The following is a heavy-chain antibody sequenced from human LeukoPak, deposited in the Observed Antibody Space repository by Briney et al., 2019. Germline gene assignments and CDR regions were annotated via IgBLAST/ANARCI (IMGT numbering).Heavy chain of an antibody. D-gene: IGHD3-22*01. CDR1: GGSISSSSYY. CDR2: IYYSGST. CDR3: ARDRYYYDSSGYYYFDY. Sequence: SETLSLTCTASGGSISSSSYYWGWIRQPPGKGLEWIGSIYYSGSTYYNPSLKSRVTISVDTSKNQFSLKLSSVTAADTAVYYCARDRYYYDSSGYYYFDYWGQGTLVTVSS. J-gene: IGHJ4*02. V-gene: IGHV4-39*07.